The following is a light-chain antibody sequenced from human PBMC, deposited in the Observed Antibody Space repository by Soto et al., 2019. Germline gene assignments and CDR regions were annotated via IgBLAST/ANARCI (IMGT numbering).Light chain of an antibody. CDR3: CSYAGSRV. V-gene: IGLV2-23*01. Sequence: QSALTQPASVSGSPGQSITISCTGTSSGVGSYNLVSWYQQHPGKAPKLMIYEGSKRPSGVSNRFSGSKSGNTASLTISGLQAEDEADYCCSYAGSRVFGGGTKLTVL. CDR2: EGS. J-gene: IGLJ3*02. CDR1: SSGVGSYNL.